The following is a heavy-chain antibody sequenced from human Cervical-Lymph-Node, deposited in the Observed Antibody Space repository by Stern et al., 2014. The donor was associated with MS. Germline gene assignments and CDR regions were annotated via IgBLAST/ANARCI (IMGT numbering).Heavy chain of an antibody. D-gene: IGHD3-3*01. Sequence: VQLVESGAEVKKPGSSVKVSCKASGGTFRSYAISWVRQAPGQGLEWMGGIIPLFGTANYAQKVQGSVTITAEASTSPAYMELSSLRSEDTAVYYCAGDYDFRTNWFDPWGQGTLVTVSS. V-gene: IGHV1-69*01. CDR2: IIPLFGTA. CDR3: AGDYDFRTNWFDP. J-gene: IGHJ5*02. CDR1: GGTFRSYA.